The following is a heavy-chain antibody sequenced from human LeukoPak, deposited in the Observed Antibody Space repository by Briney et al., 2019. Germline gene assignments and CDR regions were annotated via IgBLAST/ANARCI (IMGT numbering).Heavy chain of an antibody. Sequence: GGSLRLSCAASGFIFSTSNMTRVRQAPGPGLACVPFISRTRATLYYADSVKGRFTISRDNAKKSLYLQMNSLRAEDTAVYYCARDKAGDFWSGYNANFDFWGQGTLVTVSS. CDR1: GFIFSTSN. V-gene: IGHV3-48*01. D-gene: IGHD3-3*01. CDR2: ISRTRATL. CDR3: ARDKAGDFWSGYNANFDF. J-gene: IGHJ4*02.